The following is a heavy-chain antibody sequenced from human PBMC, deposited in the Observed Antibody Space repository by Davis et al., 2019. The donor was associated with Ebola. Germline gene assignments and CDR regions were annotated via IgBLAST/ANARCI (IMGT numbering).Heavy chain of an antibody. CDR2: IKSKTDGGTT. Sequence: GESLKISCAASGFTFSNAWMNWVRQAPGKGLEWVGRIKSKTDGGTTDYAAPVKGRFTISRDDSKNTLYLQMNSLKTEDTAVYYCTTSVYGYDSSGYYHPLVYWGQGTLVTVSS. CDR1: GFTFSNAW. J-gene: IGHJ4*02. CDR3: TTSVYGYDSSGYYHPLVY. V-gene: IGHV3-15*07. D-gene: IGHD3-22*01.